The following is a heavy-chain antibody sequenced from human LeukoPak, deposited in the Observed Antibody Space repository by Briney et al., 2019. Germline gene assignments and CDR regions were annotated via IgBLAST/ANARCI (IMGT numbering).Heavy chain of an antibody. D-gene: IGHD2-2*01. J-gene: IGHJ5*02. CDR1: GGFISSYY. CDR3: ARTTEDCSSTSCYQYWFDP. Sequence: SETLSLTCTVSGGFISSYYWSWIRQPPGKGLEWIGYIYYSGSTSYNPSLKSRVTISVDTSKNQISLKVRSVTAADTAVYYCARTTEDCSSTSCYQYWFDPWGQGTLVTVSS. CDR2: IYYSGST. V-gene: IGHV4-59*01.